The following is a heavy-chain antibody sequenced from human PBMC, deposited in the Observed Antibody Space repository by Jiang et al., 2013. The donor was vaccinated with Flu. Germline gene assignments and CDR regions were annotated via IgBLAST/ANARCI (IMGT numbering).Heavy chain of an antibody. CDR1: GYTFTSYY. Sequence: SGAEVKKPGASVKVSCKASGYTFTSYYMHWVRQAPGQGLEWMGIINPSGGSTSYAQKFQGRVTMTRDTSTSTVYMELSSLRSEDTAVYYCARQSNMAAAGKSMRFDPWGQGTLVTVSS. V-gene: IGHV1-46*03. CDR3: ARQSNMAAAGKSMRFDP. D-gene: IGHD6-13*01. CDR2: INPSGGST. J-gene: IGHJ5*02.